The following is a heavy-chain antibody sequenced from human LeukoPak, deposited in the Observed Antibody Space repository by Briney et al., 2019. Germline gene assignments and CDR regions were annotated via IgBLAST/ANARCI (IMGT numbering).Heavy chain of an antibody. V-gene: IGHV1-69*13. Sequence: SVKVSCKASGGTFSSYAISWARQAPGQGLEWMGGIIPIFGTANYAQKFQGRVTITADESTSTAYMELSSLRSEDTAVYYCARLTGLTNAFDIWGQGTMVTVSS. J-gene: IGHJ3*02. CDR2: IIPIFGTA. D-gene: IGHD1-14*01. CDR3: ARLTGLTNAFDI. CDR1: GGTFSSYA.